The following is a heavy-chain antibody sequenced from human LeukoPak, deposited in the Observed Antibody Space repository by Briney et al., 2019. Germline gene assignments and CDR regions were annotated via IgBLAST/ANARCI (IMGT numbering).Heavy chain of an antibody. CDR3: AKDMDTSFNFDY. J-gene: IGHJ4*02. CDR1: GFTFSNYG. V-gene: IGHV3-23*01. Sequence: GGSLRLSCTASGFTFSNYGMHWVRQAPGKGLEWVSAISGSGGSTYYADSVKGRFTISRDNSKNTLYLQMNSLRAEDTAVYYCAKDMDTSFNFDYWGQGTLVTVSS. CDR2: ISGSGGST. D-gene: IGHD3-3*02.